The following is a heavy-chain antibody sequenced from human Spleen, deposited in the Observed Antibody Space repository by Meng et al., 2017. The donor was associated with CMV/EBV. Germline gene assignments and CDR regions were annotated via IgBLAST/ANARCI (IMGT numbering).Heavy chain of an antibody. Sequence: ASVKVSCKASGYTFTTFGLSWVRQAPGQGLEWMGWISTYNGNTEYAQNLQGRVTVTTDTSTSTAYMELRSLRSDDTAVYYCARDLLDYYDTSGNYLDYWGQGTLVTVSS. V-gene: IGHV1-18*01. CDR1: GYTFTTFG. CDR2: ISTYNGNT. D-gene: IGHD3-22*01. J-gene: IGHJ4*02. CDR3: ARDLLDYYDTSGNYLDY.